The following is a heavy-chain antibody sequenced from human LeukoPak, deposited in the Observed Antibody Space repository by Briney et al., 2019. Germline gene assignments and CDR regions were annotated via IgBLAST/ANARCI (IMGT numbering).Heavy chain of an antibody. Sequence: SETLSLTCTVSGGSISSSNYYWGWIRQPPGKGLEWIGNIYYDGSTYYNPSLKSRATISVDTSKNQFSLKLSSVTAADTAVYYCASIMGRYCSGGSCYSSWGQGTLVTVSS. CDR3: ASIMGRYCSGGSCYSS. J-gene: IGHJ4*02. V-gene: IGHV4-39*07. CDR2: IYYDGST. D-gene: IGHD2-15*01. CDR1: GGSISSSNYY.